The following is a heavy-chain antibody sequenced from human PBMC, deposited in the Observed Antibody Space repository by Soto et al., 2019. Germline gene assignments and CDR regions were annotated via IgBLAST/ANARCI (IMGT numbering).Heavy chain of an antibody. CDR2: IYDSVNT. CDR1: GDSLSSGGHY. Sequence: QVQLQESGPGLVKPSQTLSLTCTVSGDSLSSGGHYWSWIRQHPGKGLEWIGHIYDSVNTYYSPSLRSRVTISADMSKNQFSLNLRSVTAADTAVYCCARVDHRGYFAILTDYWGQGTLVTVSS. D-gene: IGHD3-9*01. J-gene: IGHJ4*02. CDR3: ARVDHRGYFAILTDY. V-gene: IGHV4-31*03.